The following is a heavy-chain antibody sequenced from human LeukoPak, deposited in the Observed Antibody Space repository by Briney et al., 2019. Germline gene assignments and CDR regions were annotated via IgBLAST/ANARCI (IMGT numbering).Heavy chain of an antibody. V-gene: IGHV3-48*03. CDR2: ISRSGSII. CDR1: GFTFSSYE. D-gene: IGHD1-14*01. J-gene: IGHJ5*02. CDR3: ARDRKYGLFDP. Sequence: GGSLRLSCGASGFTFSSYEMNWVRQAPGKGLEWVSYISRSGSIIYYADSVKGRFTISRDNAKNSLYLQMNSLRAEDTAVYYCARDRKYGLFDPWGQGTLVTVSS.